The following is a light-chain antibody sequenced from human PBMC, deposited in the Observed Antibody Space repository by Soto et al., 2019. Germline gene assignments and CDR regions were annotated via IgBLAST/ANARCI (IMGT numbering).Light chain of an antibody. CDR3: SSYTSSSTLYV. CDR2: DVS. CDR1: SSDVGGYNY. J-gene: IGLJ1*01. V-gene: IGLV2-14*01. Sequence: QSALTQPASVSGSPGQSITISCTGTSSDVGGYNYVPWYQQHPGKVPKLMIYDVSNRPSGVSNRFSGSKSGNTASLTISGLQAEDEADYYCSSYTSSSTLYVFGTGTKLTVL.